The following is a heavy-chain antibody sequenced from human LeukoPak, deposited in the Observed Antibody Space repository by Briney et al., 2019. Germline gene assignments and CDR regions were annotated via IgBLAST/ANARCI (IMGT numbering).Heavy chain of an antibody. V-gene: IGHV4-39*01. CDR3: AGHAVEGKWVEFYYFIY. CDR2: IYSSGTT. Sequence: PSETLSLTCAVSGATIRNTSIHWGCIPQPPANGLPCIASIYSSGTTYYNPSIKTRITLFVDTSKNQVSLKLRSVTAADTAVCYCAGHAVEGKWVEFYYFIYWG. D-gene: IGHD4-23*01. J-gene: IGHJ4*01. CDR1: GATIRNTSIH.